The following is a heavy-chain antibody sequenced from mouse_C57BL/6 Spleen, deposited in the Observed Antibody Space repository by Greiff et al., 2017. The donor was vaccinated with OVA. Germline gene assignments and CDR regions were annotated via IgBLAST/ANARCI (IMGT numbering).Heavy chain of an antibody. CDR3: AREDYYCSSSFAY. J-gene: IGHJ3*01. CDR2: IYPGSGST. Sequence: QVQLQQSGAELVKPGASVKMSCKASGYTFTSYWITWVKQRPGQGLEWIGDIYPGSGSTNYNEKFKSKATLTVDTSSSTAYMQLSSLTSEDSAVYYCAREDYYCSSSFAYWGQGTLVTVSA. V-gene: IGHV1-55*01. D-gene: IGHD1-1*01. CDR1: GYTFTSYW.